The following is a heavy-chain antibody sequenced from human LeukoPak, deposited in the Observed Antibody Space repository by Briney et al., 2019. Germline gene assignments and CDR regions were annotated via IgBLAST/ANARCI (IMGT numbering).Heavy chain of an antibody. D-gene: IGHD6-13*01. CDR3: ASSIAAPGFDP. CDR2: ISSNGGST. J-gene: IGHJ5*02. Sequence: GGSLRLSCAASGFTFSSYAMHWVRQAPGEGVEYVSAISSNGGSTYYANSVKGRLTIPRDNSKNTLYLQMGSLRAEDMAVYYCASSIAAPGFDPWGQGTLVTVSS. CDR1: GFTFSSYA. V-gene: IGHV3-64*01.